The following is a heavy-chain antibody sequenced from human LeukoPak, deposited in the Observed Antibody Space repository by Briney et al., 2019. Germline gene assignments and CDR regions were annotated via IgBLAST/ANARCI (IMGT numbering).Heavy chain of an antibody. V-gene: IGHV3-23*01. CDR3: AKDDNWARFEN. CDR2: ITGSGSTT. D-gene: IGHD1-20*01. J-gene: IGHJ4*02. CDR1: GFVYRNYG. Sequence: GGSVRLSCAACGFVYRNYGRNGVRRAPGKGLEWVSGITGSGSTTFYADFVRGRFTISRDNSKNTLYLQMNSPRAEDTAAYYCAKDDNWARFENWGQGTLVTVSS.